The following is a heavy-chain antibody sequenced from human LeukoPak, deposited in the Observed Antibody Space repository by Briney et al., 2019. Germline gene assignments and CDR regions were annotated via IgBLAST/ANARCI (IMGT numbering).Heavy chain of an antibody. CDR3: AKGCSGIYCLGYYYLDV. Sequence: GGSLRLSCAASGLTFNNHAMSWVRQSPGKGLEWVSVISGSGDNTHYAESVKGRFTISRDNSKNTVHLQMSSLRAEDTAAYFCAKGCSGIYCLGYYYLDVWGKGTTVTVSS. D-gene: IGHD1-26*01. J-gene: IGHJ6*03. CDR1: GLTFNNHA. V-gene: IGHV3-23*01. CDR2: ISGSGDNT.